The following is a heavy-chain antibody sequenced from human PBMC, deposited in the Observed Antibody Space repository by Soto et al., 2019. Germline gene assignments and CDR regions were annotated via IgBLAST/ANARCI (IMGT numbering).Heavy chain of an antibody. Sequence: SVKVSCKASGGTFSSYAISWVRQAPGQGLEWMGGIIPIFGTANYAQKFQGRVTITADESTSTAYMELSSLRSEDTAVYYCARVRFITVAAGNPFDYWGQGTLVTVSS. CDR2: IIPIFGTA. CDR1: GGTFSSYA. J-gene: IGHJ4*02. D-gene: IGHD6-13*01. V-gene: IGHV1-69*13. CDR3: ARVRFITVAAGNPFDY.